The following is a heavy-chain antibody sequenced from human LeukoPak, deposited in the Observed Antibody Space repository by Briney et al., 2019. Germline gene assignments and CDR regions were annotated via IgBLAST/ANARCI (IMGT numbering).Heavy chain of an antibody. V-gene: IGHV3-30-3*01. J-gene: IGHJ3*02. CDR2: ISYDGSNK. Sequence: GSLRLSCAASGFTFSNYAMHWVRQAPGKGPGWMAIISYDGSNKDCADSVKGRFTISRGNSKNTLYLQVNGLRTEDTAVYYCARRMGATPVGNAFDIWGQGTMVTVSS. D-gene: IGHD1-26*01. CDR3: ARRMGATPVGNAFDI. CDR1: GFTFSNYA.